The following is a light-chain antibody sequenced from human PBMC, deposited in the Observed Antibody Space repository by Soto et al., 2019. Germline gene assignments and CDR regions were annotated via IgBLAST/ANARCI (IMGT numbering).Light chain of an antibody. V-gene: IGLV2-14*01. J-gene: IGLJ1*01. CDR3: GSYTSTDTPFV. CDR1: STDVGGYNY. CDR2: EVS. Sequence: QSALAQPSSVSGSPGQSITISCTGTSTDVGGYNYVSWYQHHPGKGPKLIIYEVSNRPSGVSDRFSGSKSGNKASLIISNLEAEDESDYYSGSYTSTDTPFVFGTGTKVTVL.